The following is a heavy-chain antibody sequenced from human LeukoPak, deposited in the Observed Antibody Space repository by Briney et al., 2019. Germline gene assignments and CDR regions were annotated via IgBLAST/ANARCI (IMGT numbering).Heavy chain of an antibody. Sequence: PGGSLRLSCAASAFIFSSYGMHWVRQAPGKGLDWVAFIRNDASSRYYADSLKGRFSISRDNSKDTLYLQIDDLRTEDTAVFYCAREIFSSASRGAIGYWGQGTLVTVSS. CDR3: AREIFSSASRGAIGY. CDR1: AFIFSSYG. D-gene: IGHD6-19*01. CDR2: IRNDASSR. V-gene: IGHV3-30*02. J-gene: IGHJ4*02.